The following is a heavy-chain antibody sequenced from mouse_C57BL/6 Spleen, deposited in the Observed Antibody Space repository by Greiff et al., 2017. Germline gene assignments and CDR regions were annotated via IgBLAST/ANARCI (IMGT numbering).Heavy chain of an antibody. CDR2: IYPGCGST. J-gene: IGHJ3*01. D-gene: IGHD1-1*01. CDR3: AREINYYGSSYPAWFAY. Sequence: VQLQQPGAELVKPGASVKMSCKASGYTFTSYWITWVKQRPGQGLEWIGDIYPGCGSTNYNEKFKSKATLTVDTSSSTAYMQLSSLTSEDSAVYYCAREINYYGSSYPAWFAYWGQGTLVTVSA. V-gene: IGHV1-55*01. CDR1: GYTFTSYW.